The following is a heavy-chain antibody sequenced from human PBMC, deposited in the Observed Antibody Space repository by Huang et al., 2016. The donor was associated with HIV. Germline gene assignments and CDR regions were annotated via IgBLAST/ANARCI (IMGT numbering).Heavy chain of an antibody. Sequence: QIQLAQSGAEVKKPGASMKVSCKASGYTFTNYDINWVRQASGQGLEWMGWMNTKSGNVGYTKKFQGRVAILRNSSINTSYLEVTSLTSEDTAVYYCARGFGINYNHEAFDVWGQGTMVTVSS. D-gene: IGHD3-10*01. CDR2: MNTKSGNV. CDR1: GYTFTNYD. CDR3: ARGFGINYNHEAFDV. V-gene: IGHV1-8*01. J-gene: IGHJ3*01.